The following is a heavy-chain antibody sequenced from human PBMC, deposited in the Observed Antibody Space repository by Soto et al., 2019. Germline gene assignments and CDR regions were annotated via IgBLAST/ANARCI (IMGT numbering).Heavy chain of an antibody. CDR3: AHRPPILYGAYEGDWFDP. CDR2: IYWDDDK. D-gene: IGHD4-17*01. CDR1: GFSLSTSGVG. J-gene: IGHJ5*02. Sequence: QITLKESGPTLVKPTQTLTLTCTFSGFSLSTSGVGVGWIRQPPGKALEWLALIYWDDDKRYSPSLKSRLTITKDXXKXPXXLTMTNMDPVDTATYSCAHRPPILYGAYEGDWFDPWGQGTLVTVSS. V-gene: IGHV2-5*02.